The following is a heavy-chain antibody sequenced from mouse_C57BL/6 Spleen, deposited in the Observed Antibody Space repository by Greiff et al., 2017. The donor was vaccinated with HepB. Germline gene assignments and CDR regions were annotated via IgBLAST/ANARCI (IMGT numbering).Heavy chain of an antibody. D-gene: IGHD2-4*01. CDR3: ARTEDDYDGFAY. Sequence: VQVVESGPGLVQPSQSLSITCTVSGFSLTSYGVHWVRQSPGKGLEWLGVIWSGGSTDYNAAFISRLSISKDNSTSQVFFKMNSLQADDTAIYYCARTEDDYDGFAYWGQGTLVTVAA. V-gene: IGHV2-2*01. CDR2: IWSGGST. J-gene: IGHJ3*01. CDR1: GFSLTSYG.